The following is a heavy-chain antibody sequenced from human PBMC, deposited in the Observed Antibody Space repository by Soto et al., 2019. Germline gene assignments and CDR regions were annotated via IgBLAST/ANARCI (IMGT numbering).Heavy chain of an antibody. D-gene: IGHD4-17*01. V-gene: IGHV3-74*01. Sequence: EVQLVESGGTLVQPGGSLRLSCAASGFTFSRFWMHWVRQAPGKGLEWVSRASPDGTSTSYADSVKGRFTISRDNAKNQLFMQMNSLRAEETAVYYCTRHGSGDYFLFDPWGQGTLVTVSS. CDR2: ASPDGTST. J-gene: IGHJ5*02. CDR3: TRHGSGDYFLFDP. CDR1: GFTFSRFW.